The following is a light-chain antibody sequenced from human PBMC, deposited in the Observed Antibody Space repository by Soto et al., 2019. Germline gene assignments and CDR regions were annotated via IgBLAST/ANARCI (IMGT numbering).Light chain of an antibody. CDR2: WAS. Sequence: IVMTQSPDSLAVSLGERATINCKSSQSVLYSSNNKNYLAWYQKKPGQPPKLLIYWASTRDSGVPDRFSGSESGTDFTLTISSLQAEDVAVYYCQQYYSTPLTFGGGTKVEIK. CDR1: QSVLYSSNNKNY. CDR3: QQYYSTPLT. J-gene: IGKJ4*01. V-gene: IGKV4-1*01.